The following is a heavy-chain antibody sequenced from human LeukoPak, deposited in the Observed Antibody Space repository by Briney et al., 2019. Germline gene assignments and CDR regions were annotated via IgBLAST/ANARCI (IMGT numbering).Heavy chain of an antibody. Sequence: SETLSLTCAVYGGSFSGYYWSWIRQPPGKGLEWIGEINHSGSTNYNPSLKSRVTISVDTSKNQFSLKLSSVTAADTAVYYCARFNAGVPLWSGYYIYAFDIWGQGTMVTVSS. CDR3: ARFNAGVPLWSGYYIYAFDI. CDR2: INHSGST. D-gene: IGHD3-3*01. V-gene: IGHV4-34*01. CDR1: GGSFSGYY. J-gene: IGHJ3*02.